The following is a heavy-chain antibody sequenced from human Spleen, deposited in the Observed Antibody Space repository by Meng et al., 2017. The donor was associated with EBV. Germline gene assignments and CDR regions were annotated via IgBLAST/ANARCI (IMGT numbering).Heavy chain of an antibody. Sequence: VQLVQSGGDLVKPGGSLRLSCAASGFIFSDSYMSWIRQTPGKGLEWISYISNSGTTIKYADSVKGRFTISRDNAKNSLFLEMNSLRADDTAVYYCARGSGRWTFDYWGHGTLVTVAS. CDR3: ARGSGRWTFDY. CDR2: ISNSGTTI. CDR1: GFIFSDSY. D-gene: IGHD1-26*01. V-gene: IGHV3-11*01. J-gene: IGHJ4*01.